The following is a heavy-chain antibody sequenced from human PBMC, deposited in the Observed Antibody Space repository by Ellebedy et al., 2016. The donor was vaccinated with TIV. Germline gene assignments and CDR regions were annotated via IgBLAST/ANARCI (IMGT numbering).Heavy chain of an antibody. CDR3: GRDAGTGNGRWDWLDP. CDR2: IWYDGRNK. V-gene: IGHV3-33*01. D-gene: IGHD3/OR15-3a*01. CDR1: GFPFSSYG. J-gene: IGHJ5*02. Sequence: GESLKISCAASGFPFSSYGMYWVRHAPGKGLEWVAVIWYDGRNKYYADSVKGRFTISRDNSRNTLYPQMNSLRADDSASYYCGRDAGTGNGRWDWLDPWGRGSLVAVSS.